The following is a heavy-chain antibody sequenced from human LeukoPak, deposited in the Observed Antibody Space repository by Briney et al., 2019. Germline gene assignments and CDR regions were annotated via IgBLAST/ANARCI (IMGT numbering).Heavy chain of an antibody. J-gene: IGHJ4*02. CDR2: IYQDGSEK. CDR1: GVIFNQYW. V-gene: IGHV3-7*01. CDR3: ARGRFSYDNTGYSSFYY. D-gene: IGHD2-15*01. Sequence: EGSPRLSCAASGVIFNQYWMSWVRQAPGRGLEWVANIYQDGSEKHYVDSVKGRFTISRDNARNSLFLQMNSLRAEDTAVYYCARGRFSYDNTGYSSFYYWGQGTLVTVSS.